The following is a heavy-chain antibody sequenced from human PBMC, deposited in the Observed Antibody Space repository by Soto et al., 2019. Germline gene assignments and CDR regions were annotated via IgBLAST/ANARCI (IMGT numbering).Heavy chain of an antibody. V-gene: IGHV3-30*18. Sequence: QVQLVESGGGVVQPGGSLRLSCAASGFTFSTSVMHWVRQAPGKGLEWMALISYGGVNKYYADSVKGRFTISRDISESTLYLQMNRLRTEDTAVYYCAKEEFEAGRGHFDYWGQGTLVSVSS. D-gene: IGHD3-10*01. J-gene: IGHJ4*02. CDR3: AKEEFEAGRGHFDY. CDR1: GFTFSTSV. CDR2: ISYGGVNK.